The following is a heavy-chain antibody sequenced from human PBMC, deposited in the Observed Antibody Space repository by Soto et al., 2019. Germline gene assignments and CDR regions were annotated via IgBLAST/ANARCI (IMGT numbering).Heavy chain of an antibody. CDR2: IYYSGST. J-gene: IGHJ6*02. D-gene: IGHD3-10*01. Sequence: PSDTLSLTCTVSGGSISSYYWSWIRQPPGKGLEWIGYIYYSGSTNYNPSLKSRVTISVDTSKNQFSLKLSSVTAADTAVYYCARQSHNYYGSGSHQYYGMDVWGQGTTVTVSS. CDR1: GGSISSYY. CDR3: ARQSHNYYGSGSHQYYGMDV. V-gene: IGHV4-59*01.